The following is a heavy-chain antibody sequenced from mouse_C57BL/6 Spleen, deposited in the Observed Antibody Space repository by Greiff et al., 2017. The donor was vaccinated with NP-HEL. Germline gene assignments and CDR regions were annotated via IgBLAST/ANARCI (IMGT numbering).Heavy chain of an antibody. CDR3: ALGRGILYYFDY. CDR2: IDPSDSYT. J-gene: IGHJ2*01. CDR1: GYTFTSYW. D-gene: IGHD4-1*01. Sequence: QVQLKQPGAELVRPGTSVKLSCKASGYTFTSYWMHWVKQRPGQGLEWIGVIDPSDSYTNYNQKFKGKATLTVDTSSSTAYMQLSSLTSEDSAVYYCALGRGILYYFDYWGQGTTLTVSS. V-gene: IGHV1-59*01.